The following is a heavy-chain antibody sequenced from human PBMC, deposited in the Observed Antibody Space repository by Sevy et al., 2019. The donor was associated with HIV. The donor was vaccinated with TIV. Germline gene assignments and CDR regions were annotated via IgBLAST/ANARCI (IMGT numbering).Heavy chain of an antibody. V-gene: IGHV1-46*01. J-gene: IGHJ4*02. Sequence: ASVKVSCKASGYTFTSYYMHWVRQAPGQGLEWMGIINPSGGSTSYAQKFQGRVTMTRDTSTSTVYMELSSLRSEDTAVYYCARERGYYYDSSGYFGYWGQGTLVTVSS. CDR3: ARERGYYYDSSGYFGY. CDR1: GYTFTSYY. CDR2: INPSGGST. D-gene: IGHD3-22*01.